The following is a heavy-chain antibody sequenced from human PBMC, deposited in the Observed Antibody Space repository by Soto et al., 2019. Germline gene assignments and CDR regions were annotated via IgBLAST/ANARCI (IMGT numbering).Heavy chain of an antibody. V-gene: IGHV4-59*08. Sequence: SETLSLTCTVSGGSISSYYWSWIRQPPGKGLEWIGYIYYSGSTNYNPSLKSRVTISVDTSKNQFSLKLSSVTAADTAVYYCARASSSSGWYVGYYYYYIDVWGKGTTVTVSS. J-gene: IGHJ6*03. CDR1: GGSISSYY. CDR2: IYYSGST. D-gene: IGHD6-19*01. CDR3: ARASSSSGWYVGYYYYYIDV.